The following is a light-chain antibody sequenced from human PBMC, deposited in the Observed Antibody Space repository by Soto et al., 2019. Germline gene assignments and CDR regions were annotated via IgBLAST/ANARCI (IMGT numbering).Light chain of an antibody. J-gene: IGLJ2*01. V-gene: IGLV2-14*01. CDR3: SSYTSSSTI. CDR1: SSDIGGYNY. CDR2: GVS. Sequence: QSALTQPASVSGSPGQSITISCTGTSSDIGGYNYVSWYQQHPGKAPKLMIYGVSNRPSGVSNRFSGSKSGNTASLTISGLQAEDEADYYRSSYTSSSTIFGGGTKLTVL.